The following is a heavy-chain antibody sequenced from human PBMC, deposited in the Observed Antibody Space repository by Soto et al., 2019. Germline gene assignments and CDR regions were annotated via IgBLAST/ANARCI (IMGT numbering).Heavy chain of an antibody. J-gene: IGHJ6*04. CDR2: IKQDGSEK. V-gene: IGHV3-7*01. D-gene: IGHD2-15*01. Sequence: GGSLRLSCAASGFTFSRYWMSWVRQAPGKGLEWVANIKQDGSEKYYVDSVKGRFTISRDNAKNSLYLQMNSLRAEDTAVYYCAREPRYCSGGSCPTRMDVWGKGTTVTGSS. CDR1: GFTFSRYW. CDR3: AREPRYCSGGSCPTRMDV.